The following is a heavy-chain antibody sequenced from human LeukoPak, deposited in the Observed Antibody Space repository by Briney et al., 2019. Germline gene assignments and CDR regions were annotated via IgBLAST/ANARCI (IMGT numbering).Heavy chain of an antibody. CDR2: ISATSGNT. Sequence: ASVKVSSKASGYSFTERGISWMRHVGGQGLEWMGWISATSGNTYYAQTFQDRVTMTTDASTSTGYMELRDLTADDTAVYYCGKGSTGWSRDPWGQGTLVTVSS. CDR3: GKGSTGWSRDP. CDR1: GYSFTERG. V-gene: IGHV1-18*01. D-gene: IGHD6-19*01. J-gene: IGHJ5*02.